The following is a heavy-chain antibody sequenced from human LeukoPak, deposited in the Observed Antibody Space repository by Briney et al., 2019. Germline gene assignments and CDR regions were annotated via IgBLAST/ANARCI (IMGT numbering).Heavy chain of an antibody. D-gene: IGHD5-12*01. Sequence: ASVKVSCKASGYTFTGYYMHWVRQAPGQGLEWMGWINPNSGGTNYAQKFQGRVTMTRDTSISTAYMELWSLRSDDTAVYYCARDGSRYYGMDVWGQGTTVTVSS. CDR2: INPNSGGT. V-gene: IGHV1-2*02. J-gene: IGHJ6*02. CDR1: GYTFTGYY. CDR3: ARDGSRYYGMDV.